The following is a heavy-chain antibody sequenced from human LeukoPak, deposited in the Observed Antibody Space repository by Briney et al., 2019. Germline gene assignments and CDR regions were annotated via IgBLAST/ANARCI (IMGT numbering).Heavy chain of an antibody. CDR2: ISAYNGNT. V-gene: IGHV1-18*01. D-gene: IGHD2-2*01. CDR3: ARDLSEYCSSTSCLDAFDI. J-gene: IGHJ3*02. Sequence: ASVKVSCKASGYTFTSYGISWVRQAPGQGLEWMGWISAYNGNTNYAQKLQGRVTMTTDTSTSTAYMELRSLRSDDTAVYYCARDLSEYCSSTSCLDAFDIWGQGTMVTVSS. CDR1: GYTFTSYG.